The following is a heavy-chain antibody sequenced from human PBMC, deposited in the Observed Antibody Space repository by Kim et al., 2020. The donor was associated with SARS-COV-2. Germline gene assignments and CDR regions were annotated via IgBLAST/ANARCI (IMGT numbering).Heavy chain of an antibody. CDR1: GGTFSSYA. Sequence: SVKVSCKASGGTFSSYAISWVRQAPGQGLEWMGGIIPIFGTANYAQKFQGRVTITADESTSTAYMELSSLRSEDTAVYYCAREHRLLDRPMDVWGQGTTVTVSS. CDR3: AREHRLLDRPMDV. CDR2: IIPIFGTA. V-gene: IGHV1-69*13. J-gene: IGHJ6*02.